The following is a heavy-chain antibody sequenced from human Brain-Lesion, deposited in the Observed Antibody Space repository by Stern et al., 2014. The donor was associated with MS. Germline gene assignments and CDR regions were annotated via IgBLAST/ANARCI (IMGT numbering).Heavy chain of an antibody. CDR3: ARDITGSSAYFAY. Sequence: QLVESGGDLVQPGRSLRLSCAAFGFTFDDYAMHWVRQAPGKGLEWVAGISRNSGTIGYADSVKGRFTTSRDNAYSSLYLQMNSLRPEDTALYYCARDITGSSAYFAYWGQGTLVTVSS. D-gene: IGHD1-14*01. CDR1: GFTFDDYA. J-gene: IGHJ4*02. CDR2: ISRNSGTI. V-gene: IGHV3-9*01.